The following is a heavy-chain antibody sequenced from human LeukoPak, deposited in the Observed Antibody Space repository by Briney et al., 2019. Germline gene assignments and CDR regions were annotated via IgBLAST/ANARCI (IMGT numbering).Heavy chain of an antibody. CDR3: AIVNSSGPFDY. D-gene: IGHD3-22*01. V-gene: IGHV4-59*12. CDR1: GGSIRNYY. CDR2: IFSGGST. Sequence: SETLSLTCTVSGGSIRNYYWSWIRQPPGKGLEWIGYIFSGGSTNYNPSLQSRAAISVDSAKNQFSLKLSSVTAADTAVYYCAIVNSSGPFDYWGQGTLVTVSS. J-gene: IGHJ4*02.